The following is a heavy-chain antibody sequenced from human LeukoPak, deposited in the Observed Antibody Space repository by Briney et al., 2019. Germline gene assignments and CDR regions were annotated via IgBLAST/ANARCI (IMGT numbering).Heavy chain of an antibody. D-gene: IGHD4-23*01. J-gene: IGHJ6*03. CDR2: ISSSSSTI. CDR3: ARGRRDGGNAGDYYYMDV. V-gene: IGHV3-48*04. Sequence: GGSLRLSCAASGFTFSSYSMNWVRQAPGKGLEWVSYISSSSSTIYYADSVKGRFTISRDNAKNSLYLQMNSLRAEDTAVHYCARGRRDGGNAGDYYYMDVWGKGTTVTVSS. CDR1: GFTFSSYS.